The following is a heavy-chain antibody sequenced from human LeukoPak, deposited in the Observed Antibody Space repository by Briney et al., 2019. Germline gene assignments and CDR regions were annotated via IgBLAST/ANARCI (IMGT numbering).Heavy chain of an antibody. V-gene: IGHV1-46*01. CDR1: GYTFTSYY. D-gene: IGHD6-19*01. CDR2: INPGGGST. J-gene: IGHJ4*02. Sequence: ASVKVSCKASGYTFTSYYMHWVRQAPGQGLEWMGIINPGGGSTSYAQKFQGRVTMTRDTSTSTVYMELSSLRSEDTAVYYCASSSSGWEQRAPFDYWGQGTQVTVSS. CDR3: ASSSSGWEQRAPFDY.